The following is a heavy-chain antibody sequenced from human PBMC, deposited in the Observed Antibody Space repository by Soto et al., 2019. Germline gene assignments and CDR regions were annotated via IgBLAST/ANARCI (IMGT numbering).Heavy chain of an antibody. CDR2: AYYRGGT. D-gene: IGHD2-21*01. V-gene: IGHV4-59*11. CDR1: GGSLTDHY. J-gene: IGHJ3*02. CDR3: ARGNDWKSSTFDI. Sequence: QVQLQASGPGLVKPSETLSLTCTVAGGSLTDHYWNWFRQPPGKGLHWIGYAYYRGGTNYNPSLKSRVTMSVDTSKNQFSLTLRSVTAADTAVDYCARGNDWKSSTFDIWGQGTMVSVSS.